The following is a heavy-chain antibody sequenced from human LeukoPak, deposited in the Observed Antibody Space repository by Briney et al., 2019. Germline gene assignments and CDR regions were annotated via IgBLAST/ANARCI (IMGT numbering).Heavy chain of an antibody. CDR3: ARDMVGYCSGGDCQENNWFDP. CDR2: IYISGRT. Sequence: GSLRLSCAASGFTFSSYWMSWIRQPAGKGLEWIGRIYISGRTNYNPSLKSRVTMSVDTSKNQFSLKLSSVTAADTAVYYCARDMVGYCSGGDCQENNWFDPWGQGTLVTVSS. CDR1: GFTFSSYW. V-gene: IGHV4-4*07. J-gene: IGHJ5*02. D-gene: IGHD2-15*01.